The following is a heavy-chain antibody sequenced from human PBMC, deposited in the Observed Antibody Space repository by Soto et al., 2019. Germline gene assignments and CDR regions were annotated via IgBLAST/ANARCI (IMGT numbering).Heavy chain of an antibody. V-gene: IGHV3-30*18. CDR2: ISYDGSNK. Sequence: GGSLRLSCAASGFTFSSYGMHWVRQAPGKGLEWVAVISYDGSNKYYADSVKGRFTISRDNSKNTLYLQMNSLRAEDTAVYYCAKNVRVRNLPDVWGQGTTVTVSS. CDR3: AKNVRVRNLPDV. J-gene: IGHJ6*02. CDR1: GFTFSSYG. D-gene: IGHD1-1*01.